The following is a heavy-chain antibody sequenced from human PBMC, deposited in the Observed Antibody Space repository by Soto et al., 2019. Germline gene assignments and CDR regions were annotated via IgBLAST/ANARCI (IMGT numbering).Heavy chain of an antibody. CDR2: ISYDGSNK. CDR1: GFTFSSYG. V-gene: IGHV3-30*18. J-gene: IGHJ6*03. D-gene: IGHD4-17*01. CDR3: AKLPSFYGGDYGDMDV. Sequence: GGSLRLSCAASGFTFSSYGMHWVRQAPGKGLEWVAVISYDGSNKYYADSVKGRFTISRDNSKNTLYLQMNSLRAEDTAVYYCAKLPSFYGGDYGDMDVWGKGTTVTVSS.